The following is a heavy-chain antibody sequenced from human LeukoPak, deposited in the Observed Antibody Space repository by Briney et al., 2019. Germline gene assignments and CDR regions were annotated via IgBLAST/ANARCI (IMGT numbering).Heavy chain of an antibody. J-gene: IGHJ4*02. CDR2: IYYSGSI. Sequence: SGTLSLTCTVSGGSIRCNSCYWAWIRQPPGKGLEWLGSIYYSGSITYNPSLNSRVTISVDTSRNQFSLKLSSVTATDTAVYYCARRNGNHDYWGQGTLVTVSS. V-gene: IGHV4-39*01. CDR3: ARRNGNHDY. CDR1: GGSIRCNSCY. D-gene: IGHD2-8*01.